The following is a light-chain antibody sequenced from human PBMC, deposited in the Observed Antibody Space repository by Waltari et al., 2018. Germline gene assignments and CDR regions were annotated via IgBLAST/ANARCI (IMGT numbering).Light chain of an antibody. V-gene: IGLV3-21*01. CDR2: TNS. J-gene: IGLJ7*01. CDR1: HFGTEV. Sequence: SYGLTQPPSVSVSPGQTARITCGGDHFGTEVVKWYQQKPPQAPLLVIYTNSARPSGIPDRFSGSRSGNTATLIIGGVEAGDEAEYYCQVWDVESDHVFFGGGTRLTVL. CDR3: QVWDVESDHVF.